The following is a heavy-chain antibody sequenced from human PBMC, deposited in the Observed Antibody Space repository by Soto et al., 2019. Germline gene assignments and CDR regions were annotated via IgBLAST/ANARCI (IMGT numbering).Heavy chain of an antibody. V-gene: IGHV1-8*01. J-gene: IGHJ4*02. CDR3: ARRPHCSGGICYYGLDN. D-gene: IGHD2-15*01. Sequence: ASVRVSCKASGYTFTNSDINWVRQAPGQGLEWMGWMNPDSGHAAYAQKFQGRVTLTTSTSTSTVYMEMRSLGSEDTAVYYCARRPHCSGGICYYGLDNWGQGTLVTVSS. CDR1: GYTFTNSD. CDR2: MNPDSGHA.